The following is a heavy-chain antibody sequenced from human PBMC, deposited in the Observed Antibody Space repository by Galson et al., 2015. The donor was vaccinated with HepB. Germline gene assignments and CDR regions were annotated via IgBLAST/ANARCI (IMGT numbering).Heavy chain of an antibody. CDR3: ARPRHSSSWNWSFDL. D-gene: IGHD6-13*01. CDR2: IIPIFGSA. Sequence: SVKVSCKASGGTFSNYAISWVRQAPGQGLEWMGGIIPIFGSASYAHNLQGRVTITADASTSTAYLELSGLRSEDTAVYFCARPRHSSSWNWSFDLWGRGTLVTVSS. CDR1: GGTFSNYA. V-gene: IGHV1-69*13. J-gene: IGHJ2*01.